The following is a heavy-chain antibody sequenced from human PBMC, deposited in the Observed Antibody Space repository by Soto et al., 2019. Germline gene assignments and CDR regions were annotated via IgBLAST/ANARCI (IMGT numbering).Heavy chain of an antibody. CDR2: IKTKTDGGTT. Sequence: EVQLVESGGGLVKPGGSLRLSCAASGFTFSNAWMSWVRQAPGKGLEWVGRIKTKTDGGTTDYAAPVKGRITISRDDSKNPLYLKMNTLKPEETPVYYGTPPADSWLFDYGGREPWSSSPQ. V-gene: IGHV3-15*01. CDR1: GFTFSNAW. D-gene: IGHD6-19*01. CDR3: TPPADSWLFDY. J-gene: IGHJ4*02.